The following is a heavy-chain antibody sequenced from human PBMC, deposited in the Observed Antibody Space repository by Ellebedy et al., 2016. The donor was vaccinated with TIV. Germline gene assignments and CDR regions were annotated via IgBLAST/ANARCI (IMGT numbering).Heavy chain of an antibody. CDR2: ITESGGNT. V-gene: IGHV3-23*01. CDR3: ARDPVGVGPAFDV. J-gene: IGHJ3*01. D-gene: IGHD4-23*01. Sequence: PGGSLRLSCAASGLTFSSHAMSWVRQAPGKGLEWVSSITESGGNTYYADSVKGRFTIPRENSKNTLYLQMNSLRAEDTAIYFCARDPVGVGPAFDVWGQGTMVTVSS. CDR1: GLTFSSHA.